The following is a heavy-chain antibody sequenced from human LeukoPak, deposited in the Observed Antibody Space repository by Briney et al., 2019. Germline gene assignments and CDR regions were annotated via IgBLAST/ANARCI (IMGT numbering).Heavy chain of an antibody. Sequence: SETLSLTCTVSGGSISSYYWSWIRQPAGKGLEWIGRIYTSGSTNYNPSLKSRVTMSVDTSKNQFSLKLSTVTAADTAVYYCARSLRGYDILTGYSSDWYLDLWGRGTLVTVSS. CDR2: IYTSGST. D-gene: IGHD3-9*01. CDR3: ARSLRGYDILTGYSSDWYLDL. CDR1: GGSISSYY. J-gene: IGHJ2*01. V-gene: IGHV4-4*07.